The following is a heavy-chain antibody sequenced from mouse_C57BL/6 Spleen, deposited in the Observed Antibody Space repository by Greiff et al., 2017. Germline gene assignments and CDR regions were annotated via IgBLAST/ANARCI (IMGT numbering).Heavy chain of an antibody. V-gene: IGHV1-64*01. CDR1: GYTFTSYW. Sequence: QVQLQQPGAELVKPGASVKLSCKASGYTFTSYWMHWVKQRPGQGLEWIGMIHPNSGSTNYNEKFKSKATLTVDKSSSTAYMQLSSLTSEDSAVYYCARTVSLYAMDYWGQGTSVTVSS. CDR2: IHPNSGST. CDR3: ARTVSLYAMDY. D-gene: IGHD6-2*01. J-gene: IGHJ4*01.